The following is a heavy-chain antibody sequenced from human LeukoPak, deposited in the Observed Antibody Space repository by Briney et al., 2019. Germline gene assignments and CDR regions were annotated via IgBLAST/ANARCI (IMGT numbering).Heavy chain of an antibody. J-gene: IGHJ4*02. D-gene: IGHD5-18*01. Sequence: GGSLRLSCAASGFTLNSYAMTWVRQAPGKGLEWVAVIWYDGSNKYYADSVKGRFTISRDNSKNTLYLQMNSLRAEDTAVYYCARGYSVYYFDYWGQGTLVTVSS. CDR2: IWYDGSNK. V-gene: IGHV3-33*08. CDR3: ARGYSVYYFDY. CDR1: GFTLNSYA.